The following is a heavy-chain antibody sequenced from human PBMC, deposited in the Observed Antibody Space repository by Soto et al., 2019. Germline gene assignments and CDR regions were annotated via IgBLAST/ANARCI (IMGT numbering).Heavy chain of an antibody. CDR1: GFTFSSYS. V-gene: IGHV3-48*02. CDR2: ISSSSSTI. J-gene: IGHJ5*02. Sequence: GSLRLSCSASGFTFSSYSMNWVRQAPGKGLEWVSYISSSSSTIYYADSVKGRFTISRDNAKNSLYLQMNSLRDEDTAVYYCARESAALNWFDPWGQGTLVTVSS. D-gene: IGHD2-2*01. CDR3: ARESAALNWFDP.